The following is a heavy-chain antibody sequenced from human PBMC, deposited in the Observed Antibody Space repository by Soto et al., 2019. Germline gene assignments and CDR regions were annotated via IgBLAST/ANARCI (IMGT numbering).Heavy chain of an antibody. CDR3: VRHRVLQQEQPNIDYYYHVMEV. CDR1: GGSITISC. V-gene: IGHV4-59*08. Sequence: PWGTLSLTCTASGGSITISCCTWSLKPPGKGLGWIGYIYYSGSTNYNPSLKSRVTISVDTSKNQFSLKLSSVTAADTAVYYCVRHRVLQQEQPNIDYYYHVMEVLVHG. CDR2: IYYSGST. D-gene: IGHD1-1*01. J-gene: IGHJ6*01.